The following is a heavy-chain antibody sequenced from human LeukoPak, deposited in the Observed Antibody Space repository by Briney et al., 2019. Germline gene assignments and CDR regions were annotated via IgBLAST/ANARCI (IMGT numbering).Heavy chain of an antibody. V-gene: IGHV3-23*01. CDR1: GFTFSIYA. CDR3: AREGGYSGYDMDY. CDR2: ITSSGETT. Sequence: GGSLRLSCAASGFTFSIYAMSWVRQAPGKGLEWVSSITSSGETTYYAGSVKGQFTISRDNSKNTVYLQMNSLRAEDTAVYYCAREGGYSGYDMDYWGQGTLVTVSS. D-gene: IGHD5-12*01. J-gene: IGHJ4*02.